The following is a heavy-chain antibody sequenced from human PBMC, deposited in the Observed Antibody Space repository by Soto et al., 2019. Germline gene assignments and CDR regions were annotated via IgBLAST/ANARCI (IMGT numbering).Heavy chain of an antibody. CDR3: AREVGEVDYSSSSDAFDI. Sequence: SETLSLTCSVSGGSISSGDYYWSWIRQSPGKGLEWIAYIYYSGIIYYNPSLKSRVTISRDTSKNKFFMNLDSVTAAEKDIYYCAREVGEVDYSSSSDAFDIWGQGT. CDR2: IYYSGII. D-gene: IGHD6-6*01. V-gene: IGHV4-30-4*01. CDR1: GGSISSGDYY. J-gene: IGHJ3*02.